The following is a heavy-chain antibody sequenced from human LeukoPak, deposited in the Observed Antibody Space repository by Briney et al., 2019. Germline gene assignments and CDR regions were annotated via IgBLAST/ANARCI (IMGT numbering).Heavy chain of an antibody. CDR1: GYSFTNYY. J-gene: IGHJ6*02. CDR3: VTGRGSGTNLYYYYGMDL. D-gene: IGHD3-10*01. V-gene: IGHV1-46*01. Sequence: ASVKVSCKASGYSFTNYYMHWVRQAPGQGLEWMGIINPSGHVTSYAQKFQGRVTMSRDTSTSTVNMELSSLTSEDTAVYYRVTGRGSGTNLYYYYGMDLWGQGTTVTVSS. CDR2: INPSGHVT.